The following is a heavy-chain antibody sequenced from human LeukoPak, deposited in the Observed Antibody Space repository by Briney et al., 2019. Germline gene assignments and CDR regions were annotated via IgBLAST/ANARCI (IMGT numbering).Heavy chain of an antibody. CDR1: GYTFTSYY. Sequence: ASVKVSCKASGYTFTSYYMHWVRQAPGQGLEWMGIINPSGGSTSYAQKFQGRVTMTRDTSTSTVYMELSSLRSEDTAVYYCARALRYVGGYYGYFDYWGQGTLVTVSS. V-gene: IGHV1-46*01. CDR2: INPSGGST. D-gene: IGHD3-22*01. CDR3: ARALRYVGGYYGYFDY. J-gene: IGHJ4*02.